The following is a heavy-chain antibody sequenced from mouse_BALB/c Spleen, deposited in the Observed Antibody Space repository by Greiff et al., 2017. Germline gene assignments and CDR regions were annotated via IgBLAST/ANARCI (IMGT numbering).Heavy chain of an antibody. Sequence: EVQLQQSGAELVKPGASVKLSCTASGFNIKDTYMHWVKQRPEQGLEWIGRIDPANGNTKYDPKFQGKATITADTSSNTAYLQLSSLTSEDTAVYYCARKGGLRLWYFYVWGAGTTVTVSS. CDR3: ARKGGLRLWYFYV. J-gene: IGHJ1*01. CDR2: IDPANGNT. D-gene: IGHD3-2*02. V-gene: IGHV14-3*02. CDR1: GFNIKDTY.